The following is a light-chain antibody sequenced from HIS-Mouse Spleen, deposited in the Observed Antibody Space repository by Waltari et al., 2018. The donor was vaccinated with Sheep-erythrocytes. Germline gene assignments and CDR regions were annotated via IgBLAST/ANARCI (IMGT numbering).Light chain of an antibody. V-gene: IGLV2-8*01. CDR3: SSYAGSNNWV. J-gene: IGLJ3*02. Sequence: QSALTQPPSASGSPGQSVTISCTGTSSDVGGYNYVSWYQQHPGKAPKLMIYEVSKRRSGVPARFSGSKSGNTASRTVSGLQAEDEADYYCSSYAGSNNWVFGGGTKLTVL. CDR1: SSDVGGYNY. CDR2: EVS.